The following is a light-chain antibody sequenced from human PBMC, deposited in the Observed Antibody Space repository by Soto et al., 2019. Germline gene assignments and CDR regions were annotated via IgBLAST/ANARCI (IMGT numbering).Light chain of an antibody. CDR1: QSISTW. J-gene: IGKJ1*01. V-gene: IGKV1-5*03. Sequence: DIQMTQSPSSLSASVGDRVTITCRASQSISTWLAWFQQKPGKAPKLLIYRASSLESGAPSRFSGTGSGTEFTLTISSLQPDDFATYYCQQYDDYPWTVGQGTKVDNK. CDR2: RAS. CDR3: QQYDDYPWT.